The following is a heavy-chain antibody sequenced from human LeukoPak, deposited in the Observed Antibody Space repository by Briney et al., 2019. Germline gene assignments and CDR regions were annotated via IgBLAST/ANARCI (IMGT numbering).Heavy chain of an antibody. V-gene: IGHV4-34*01. CDR3: ASRLAVAGPLDY. Sequence: SETLSLTCAVYGGSFSGYYWSWIRQPPGKGLEWIGEINHSGSTNYNPSLKCRVTISVDTSKNQFSLKLSSVTAADTAVYYCASRLAVAGPLDYWGQGTLVTVSS. CDR1: GGSFSGYY. J-gene: IGHJ4*02. CDR2: INHSGST. D-gene: IGHD6-19*01.